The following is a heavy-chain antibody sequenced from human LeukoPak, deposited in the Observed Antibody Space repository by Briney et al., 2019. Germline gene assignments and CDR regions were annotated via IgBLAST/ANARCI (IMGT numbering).Heavy chain of an antibody. CDR2: FDPEDGET. J-gene: IGHJ3*02. CDR3: ATDRQGYNDAFDI. Sequence: GASVKVSCKVSGYTLTELSMHWVRQAPGKGLEWMGGFDPEDGETIYAQKFQGRVTMTEDTSTDTTYMERSSLRSEDTAVYYCATDRQGYNDAFDIWGQGTMVTVSS. D-gene: IGHD3-10*01. CDR1: GYTLTELS. V-gene: IGHV1-24*01.